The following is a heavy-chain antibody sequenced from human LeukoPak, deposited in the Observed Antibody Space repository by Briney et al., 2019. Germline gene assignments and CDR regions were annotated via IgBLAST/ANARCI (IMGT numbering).Heavy chain of an antibody. CDR1: GGSVSSGNW. CDR3: ARDPGAGPQGAFDI. V-gene: IGHV4-4*02. Sequence: PSETLSLTCAVSGGSVSSGNWWSWVRQSPGKGLEWIGEVFHSGSTNYNPSLKSRVTISVDTSKNQFSLKLSSVTAADTAVYYCARDPGAGPQGAFDIWGQGTMVTVSS. D-gene: IGHD1-14*01. CDR2: VFHSGST. J-gene: IGHJ3*02.